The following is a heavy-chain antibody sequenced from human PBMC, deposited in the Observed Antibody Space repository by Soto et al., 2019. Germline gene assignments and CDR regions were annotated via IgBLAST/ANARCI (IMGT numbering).Heavy chain of an antibody. CDR2: IFYNGAT. D-gene: IGHD6-13*01. J-gene: IGHJ6*02. CDR1: GVSITGGDYY. CDR3: DRDRRVTNSWSPGDSYHYGLDV. Sequence: SVTMSLTCTGSGVSITGGDYYWSLIRQAPRKCLEVIGNIFYNGATSYNPSLESQVTISLDRSKNQFSLKLDSVTAADTAVYYCDRDRRVTNSWSPGDSYHYGLDVWGQGTTVTVSS. V-gene: IGHV4-30-4*01.